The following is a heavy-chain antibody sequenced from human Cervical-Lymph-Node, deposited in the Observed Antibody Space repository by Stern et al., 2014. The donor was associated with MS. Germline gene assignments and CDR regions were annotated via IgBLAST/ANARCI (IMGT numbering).Heavy chain of an antibody. CDR3: ARDGRSSYGSGSYYSSGY. V-gene: IGHV1-2*02. J-gene: IGHJ4*02. CDR2: INPNGGDK. CDR1: GYSFTGYF. D-gene: IGHD3-10*01. Sequence: QLVQSGAEVKQPGASVKVSCKASGYSFTGYFLHWVRQAPGQGLEWMGWINPNGGDKNYAQKFHGRVPMTRDSSSSTAYMELSSLRSDDTAVYYCARDGRSSYGSGSYYSSGYWGQGTLVTVSS.